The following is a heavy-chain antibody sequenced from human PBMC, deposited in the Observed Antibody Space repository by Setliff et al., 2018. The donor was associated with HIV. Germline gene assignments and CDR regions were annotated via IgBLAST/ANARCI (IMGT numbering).Heavy chain of an antibody. Sequence: PSETLSLTCAVYGESLSDYYWSWIRQPPGKGLEWIGSIYHSGTTNYNSSLKSRVTISVDTSKNQFSLKLSSVTAADTAVYYCARSDGGAVAVDYYYYYMDVWGKGTTVTVSS. CDR2: IYHSGTT. V-gene: IGHV4-34*01. CDR1: GESLSDYY. J-gene: IGHJ6*03. D-gene: IGHD6-19*01. CDR3: ARSDGGAVAVDYYYYYMDV.